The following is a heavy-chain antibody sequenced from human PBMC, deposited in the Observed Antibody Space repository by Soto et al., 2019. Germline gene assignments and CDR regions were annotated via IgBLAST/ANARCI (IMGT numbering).Heavy chain of an antibody. Sequence: ASVKVSCKASGYTFTSYAMHWLCQAPGQRLEWMGWINAGNGNTKYSQKFQGRVTITRDTSASTAYMELSSLRSEDTAVYYCASYDSSGYSEFDYWGQGTLVTVSS. CDR3: ASYDSSGYSEFDY. V-gene: IGHV1-3*01. CDR2: INAGNGNT. CDR1: GYTFTSYA. J-gene: IGHJ4*02. D-gene: IGHD3-22*01.